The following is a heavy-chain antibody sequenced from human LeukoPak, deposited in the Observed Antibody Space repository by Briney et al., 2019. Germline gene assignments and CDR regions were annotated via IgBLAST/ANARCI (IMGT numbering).Heavy chain of an antibody. D-gene: IGHD3-22*01. Sequence: SETLSLTCTVPGGSISSGDYYWSWILQPPGKGLEWIGYIYYSGSTYYNPSLKSRVTISVDTSKNQFSLKLSSVTAADTAVYYCARYYDSSQGIDYWGQGTLVTVSS. J-gene: IGHJ4*02. V-gene: IGHV4-30-4*01. CDR3: ARYYDSSQGIDY. CDR1: GGSISSGDYY. CDR2: IYYSGST.